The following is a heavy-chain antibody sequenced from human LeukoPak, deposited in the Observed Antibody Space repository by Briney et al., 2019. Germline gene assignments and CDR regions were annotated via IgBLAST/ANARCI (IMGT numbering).Heavy chain of an antibody. CDR3: ARDRNTDFWSGYYTNYFDY. D-gene: IGHD3-3*01. J-gene: IGHJ4*02. V-gene: IGHV3-9*01. CDR2: ISWNSGSI. CDR1: GFTFDDYA. Sequence: GGSLRLSCAAAGFTFDDYAMHWVRHAPGKGLEWVSGISWNSGSIGYADSVKGRFTISRDNAKNSLYLQMNSLRAEDTAVYYCARDRNTDFWSGYYTNYFDYWGQGTLVTVSS.